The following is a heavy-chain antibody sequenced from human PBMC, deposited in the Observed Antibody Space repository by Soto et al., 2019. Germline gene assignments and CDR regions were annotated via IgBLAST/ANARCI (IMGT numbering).Heavy chain of an antibody. Sequence: ASVKVSCKASGYTFTGYYMHWVRQAPGQGLEWMGWINPNSGGTSYAQKFQGWVTMTRDTSISTAYMELSRLRSDDTAVYYCARAPASIAGRYGMDVWGQGTTVTVSS. CDR3: ARAPASIAGRYGMDV. D-gene: IGHD6-6*01. J-gene: IGHJ6*02. CDR2: INPNSGGT. V-gene: IGHV1-2*04. CDR1: GYTFTGYY.